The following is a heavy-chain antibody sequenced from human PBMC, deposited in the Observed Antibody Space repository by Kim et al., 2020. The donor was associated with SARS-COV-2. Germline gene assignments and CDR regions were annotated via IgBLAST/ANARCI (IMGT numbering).Heavy chain of an antibody. CDR2: INPKSGGT. D-gene: IGHD4-4*01. J-gene: IGHJ5*02. CDR3: ARGRTTTDH. Sequence: SVKVSCKASGYTFTDYNLHWVRQAPGQGLEWMGRINPKSGGTNYGQKFQGRVTVTRDTSISTVYMELSGLKSDDTAIYYCARGRTTTDHWGQGSLVTVSS. V-gene: IGHV1-2*06. CDR1: GYTFTDYN.